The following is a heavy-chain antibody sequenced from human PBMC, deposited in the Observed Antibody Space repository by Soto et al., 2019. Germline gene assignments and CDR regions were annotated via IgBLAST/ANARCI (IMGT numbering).Heavy chain of an antibody. J-gene: IGHJ4*02. Sequence: EVQLVESGGGLVKPGGSLRLSCAASGFTFSNAWMTWVRQAPGKGLEWVGRIKSKTDGGTADYAAPVKGRFTISRDDSKNTLYLQMNSLKTEDTPMYYCATGRFSSSLYSDYWGQGTLVTVSS. CDR1: GFTFSNAW. V-gene: IGHV3-15*01. CDR2: IKSKTDGGTA. CDR3: ATGRFSSSLYSDY. D-gene: IGHD6-6*01.